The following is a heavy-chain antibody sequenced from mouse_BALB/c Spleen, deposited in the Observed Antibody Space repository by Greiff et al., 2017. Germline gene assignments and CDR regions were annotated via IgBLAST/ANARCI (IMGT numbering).Heavy chain of an antibody. V-gene: IGHV1S81*02. CDR3: ARIDYRYDVDFDY. CDR1: GYTFTSYW. Sequence: QVQLQQPGAELVKPGASVKLSCKASGYTFTSYWMHWVKQRPGQGLEWIGEINPSNGRTNYNEKFKSKATLTVDKSSSTAYMQLSSLTSEDSAVYYCARIDYRYDVDFDYWGQGTTLTVSS. J-gene: IGHJ2*01. CDR2: INPSNGRT. D-gene: IGHD2-14*01.